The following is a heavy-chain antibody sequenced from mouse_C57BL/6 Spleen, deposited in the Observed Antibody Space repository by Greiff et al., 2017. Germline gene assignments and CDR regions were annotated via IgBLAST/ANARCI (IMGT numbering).Heavy chain of an antibody. D-gene: IGHD2-3*01. CDR1: GYSFTGYY. Sequence: VQLQQSGPELVKPGASVKISCKASGYSFTGYYMNWVKQSPEKSLEWIGEINPSTGGTTDNQKFKAKATLTVDKASSTAYMPLKSLTSEDSAVYYCARSGDGYPYYYAMDYWGQGTSVTVSS. CDR3: ARSGDGYPYYYAMDY. CDR2: INPSTGGT. J-gene: IGHJ4*01. V-gene: IGHV1-42*01.